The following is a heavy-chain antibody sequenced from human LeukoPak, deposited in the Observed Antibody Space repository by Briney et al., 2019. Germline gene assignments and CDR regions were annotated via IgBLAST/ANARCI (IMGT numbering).Heavy chain of an antibody. CDR2: INTDGTVT. Sequence: PRGSLRLSPAASGFTPSKYRMLWVRHAPREGLESVSRINTDGTVTTYADSVKGRFTVSRDNADNTMFLQMNSVRDEDTAVYYCATKQWLAPPPDSWGQGTPVTVSS. V-gene: IGHV3-74*01. CDR1: GFTPSKYR. CDR3: ATKQWLAPPPDS. J-gene: IGHJ4*02. D-gene: IGHD6-19*01.